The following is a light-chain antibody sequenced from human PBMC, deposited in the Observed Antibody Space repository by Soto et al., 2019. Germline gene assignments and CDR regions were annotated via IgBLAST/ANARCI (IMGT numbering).Light chain of an antibody. CDR3: QQYDKWPTWT. CDR1: QSVSSY. CDR2: GAS. V-gene: IGKV3-15*01. Sequence: EMLMTQSPATLSVTPVERATLSCMASQSVSSYLAWYQQKPGQAPRLLIYGASTRAPSIPARFSGSGSGTDFTLTISSLQSEDFAVYYCQQYDKWPTWTFGQGTKVDIK. J-gene: IGKJ1*01.